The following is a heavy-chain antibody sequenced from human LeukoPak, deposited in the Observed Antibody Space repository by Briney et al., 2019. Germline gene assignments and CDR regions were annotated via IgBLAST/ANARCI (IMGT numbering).Heavy chain of an antibody. D-gene: IGHD1-26*01. CDR3: ASGYSGSYYHY. CDR1: GYSLSSGHY. CDR2: MFHSGST. V-gene: IGHV4-38-2*02. Sequence: PSETLSLTCTVSGYSLSSGHYWAWIRQSPEKGLEWIASMFHSGSTYYNPSLKSRVTTSADTSKNEFSLKLSSVTAADTAVYYCASGYSGSYYHYWGQGTLVTVSS. J-gene: IGHJ4*02.